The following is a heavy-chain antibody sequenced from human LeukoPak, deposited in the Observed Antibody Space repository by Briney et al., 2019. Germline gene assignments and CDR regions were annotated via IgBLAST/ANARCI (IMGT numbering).Heavy chain of an antibody. J-gene: IGHJ4*02. CDR3: ARDSYCSGGSCYVFDY. CDR2: INPNSGGT. Sequence: ASVKVSCKASGYTFTGYYMHRVRQAPRQGLEWMGRINPNSGGTNYAQKFQGRVTMTRDTSISTAYMELSRLRSDDTAVYYCARDSYCSGGSCYVFDYWGQGTLVTVSS. D-gene: IGHD2-15*01. CDR1: GYTFTGYY. V-gene: IGHV1-2*06.